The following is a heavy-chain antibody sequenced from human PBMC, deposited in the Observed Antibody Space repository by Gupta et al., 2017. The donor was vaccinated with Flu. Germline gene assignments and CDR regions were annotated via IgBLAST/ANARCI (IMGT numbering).Heavy chain of an antibody. CDR2: INHSGST. V-gene: IGHV4-34*01. Sequence: QVQLQQWGAGLLKPSETLSLTCAVYGGSFSGYCWSWIRQPPGKGLEWIGEINHSGSTNYNPALKSRVKISVDTAKNHVALKLTSVKDDDKDAYLCERAEMLNGYLIDSWGQGILVTVSS. J-gene: IGHJ4*02. D-gene: IGHD3-9*01. CDR1: GGSFSGYC. CDR3: ERAEMLNGYLIDS.